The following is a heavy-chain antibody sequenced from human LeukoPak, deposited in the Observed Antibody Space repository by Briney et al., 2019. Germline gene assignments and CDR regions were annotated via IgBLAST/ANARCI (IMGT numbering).Heavy chain of an antibody. CDR3: ARHGEGGNSYYYYMDV. J-gene: IGHJ6*03. D-gene: IGHD3-10*01. CDR1: GGSISSYY. V-gene: IGHV4-59*08. CDR2: IFSRGST. Sequence: PSETLSLTCTGSGGSISSYYWSWIRQPPAEGLEWIGYIFSRGSTHYNPSLKSRLTISIDTSKNQFSLKLNSVTAADTAVYYCARHGEGGNSYYYYMDVWGKGTTVTVSS.